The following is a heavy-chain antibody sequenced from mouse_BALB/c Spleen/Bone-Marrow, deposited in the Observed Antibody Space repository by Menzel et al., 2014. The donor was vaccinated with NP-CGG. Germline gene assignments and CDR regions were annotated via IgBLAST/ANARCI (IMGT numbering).Heavy chain of an antibody. D-gene: IGHD1-1*01. CDR1: GFSLTTYG. V-gene: IGHV2-2*02. J-gene: IGHJ4*01. CDR2: IWSGGST. CDR3: ARNLYYGSSLYAMDY. Sequence: VKLVESGPGLVQPSQSLSITCTVSGFSLTTYGVHWVRQSPGKGLEWLGVIWSGGSTDYNAAFISRLSITKDNSKSXVFFKMNSLQANDTAIYYCARNLYYGSSLYAMDYWGQGTSVTVSS.